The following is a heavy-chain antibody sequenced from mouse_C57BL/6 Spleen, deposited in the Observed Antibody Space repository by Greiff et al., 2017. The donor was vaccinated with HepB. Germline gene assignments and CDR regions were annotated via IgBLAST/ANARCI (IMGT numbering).Heavy chain of an antibody. V-gene: IGHV14-4*01. Sequence: VQLKESGAELVRPGASVKLSCTASGFNIKDDYMHWVKQRPEQGLEWIGWIDPENGDTEYASKFQGKATITADTSSNTAYLQLSSLTSEDTAVYYCTLLRWFAYWGQGTLVTVSA. CDR1: GFNIKDDY. CDR2: IDPENGDT. CDR3: TLLRWFAY. J-gene: IGHJ3*01.